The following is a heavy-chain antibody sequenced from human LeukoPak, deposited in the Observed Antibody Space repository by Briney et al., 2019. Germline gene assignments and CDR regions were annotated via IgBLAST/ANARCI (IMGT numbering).Heavy chain of an antibody. Sequence: GGSLRLSCEASGFTFSSYSMNWVRQAPGKGLEWLSYISSTSDPIYYADSVKGRFTISGDNAKNLVYLQMNSLRAEDTAVYYCARSSGYSFLDYWGQGTLVTVSS. CDR2: ISSTSDPI. CDR1: GFTFSSYS. CDR3: ARSSGYSFLDY. D-gene: IGHD3-22*01. J-gene: IGHJ4*02. V-gene: IGHV3-48*01.